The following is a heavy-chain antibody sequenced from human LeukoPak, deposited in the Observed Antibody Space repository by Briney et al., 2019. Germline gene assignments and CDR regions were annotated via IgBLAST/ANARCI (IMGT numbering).Heavy chain of an antibody. Sequence: GGSLRLSCAASGFTFSSHAMSWVRQAPGKGLERVSAISGSGGSTYYADSVKGRFTISRDNSKNTLYLQMNSLRAEDTAVYYCAKDQGGYSGSSGWGQGTLVTVSS. CDR2: ISGSGGST. D-gene: IGHD1-26*01. J-gene: IGHJ4*02. CDR3: AKDQGGYSGSSG. V-gene: IGHV3-23*01. CDR1: GFTFSSHA.